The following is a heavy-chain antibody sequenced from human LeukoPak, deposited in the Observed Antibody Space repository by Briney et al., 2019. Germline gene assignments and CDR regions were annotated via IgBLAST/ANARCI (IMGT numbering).Heavy chain of an antibody. D-gene: IGHD2-2*01. CDR3: ARAGSIPNIVVVPAAVDY. CDR2: ISTYNGNT. Sequence: GASVKVSCKASGYTFTSYGISWVRQAPGQGLEWMGWISTYNGNTNYAQKLQGRVTMTTDTSTSTAYMELRSLRSDDTAVYYCARAGSIPNIVVVPAAVDYWGQGTLVTVSS. CDR1: GYTFTSYG. J-gene: IGHJ4*02. V-gene: IGHV1-18*01.